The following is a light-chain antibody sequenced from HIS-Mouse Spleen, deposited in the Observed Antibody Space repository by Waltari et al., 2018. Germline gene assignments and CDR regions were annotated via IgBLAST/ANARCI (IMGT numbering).Light chain of an antibody. CDR1: QSLLHSNGYNY. J-gene: IGKJ2*01. CDR3: MQALQTPMYT. Sequence: DIVMTQSPLSLPVTPGAPASISCRSSQSLLHSNGYNYLDWYLQKPGQSPQLLIYLGSNRASGVPDRFSGSGSGTDFTLKISRVEAEDVGVYYCMQALQTPMYTFGQGTKLEIK. CDR2: LGS. V-gene: IGKV2-28*01.